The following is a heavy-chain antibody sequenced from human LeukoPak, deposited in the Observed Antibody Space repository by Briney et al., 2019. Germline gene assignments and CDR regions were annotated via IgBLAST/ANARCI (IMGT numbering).Heavy chain of an antibody. CDR2: IIPILGIA. V-gene: IGHV1-69*04. Sequence: GASVKVSCKASGGTFSSYAISWVRQAPGQGLEWMGRIIPILGIANYAQKFQGRVTITADKSTSTAYMELRSLRSDDTAVYYCARDKNYYDSSGYLGGDWFDPWGQGTLVTVSS. CDR3: ARDKNYYDSSGYLGGDWFDP. J-gene: IGHJ5*02. D-gene: IGHD3-22*01. CDR1: GGTFSSYA.